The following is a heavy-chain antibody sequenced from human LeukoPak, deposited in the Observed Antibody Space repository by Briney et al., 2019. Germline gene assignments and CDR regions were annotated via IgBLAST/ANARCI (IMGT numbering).Heavy chain of an antibody. CDR3: ARGQRVVATIFHYYYYYYMDV. CDR2: IYYSGST. D-gene: IGHD5-12*01. Sequence: SETLSLTCTVSGGSISSYYWSWIRQPPGKGLEWIGYIYYSGSTNYNPSLKSRVTISVDTSKNQFSLKLSSVTAADTAVYYCARGQRVVATIFHYYYYYYMDVWGKGTTVTVSS. V-gene: IGHV4-59*12. J-gene: IGHJ6*03. CDR1: GGSISSYY.